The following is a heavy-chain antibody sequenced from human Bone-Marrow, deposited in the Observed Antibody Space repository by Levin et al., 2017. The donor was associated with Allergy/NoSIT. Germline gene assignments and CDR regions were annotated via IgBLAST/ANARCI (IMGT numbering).Heavy chain of an antibody. Sequence: VASVKVSCKASGYTSTSHRLYWVRQAPGQGLEWMGVIDLRGGSTSYAQKFQGRLIVTRDTSTTTAYMDLSSLTSADTAVYYCAKGDYAGFESWGQGTLVTVSS. V-gene: IGHV1-46*01. CDR2: IDLRGGST. CDR3: AKGDYAGFES. CDR1: GYTSTSHR. J-gene: IGHJ5*01. D-gene: IGHD3-16*01.